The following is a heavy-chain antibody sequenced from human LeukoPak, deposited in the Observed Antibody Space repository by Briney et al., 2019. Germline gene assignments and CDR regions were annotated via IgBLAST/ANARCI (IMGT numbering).Heavy chain of an antibody. V-gene: IGHV5-51*01. CDR1: GYSFTSYW. CDR3: AIVVPAAPNAFDI. J-gene: IGHJ3*02. Sequence: GESLKISCQGSGYSFTSYWIGWVRQMPGKGLEWMGIIYPGDSDTRYSPSFQGQVTISADKSISTAYLQWSSLKASDTAMYYCAIVVPAAPNAFDIWGQGTMVTVSS. CDR2: IYPGDSDT. D-gene: IGHD2-2*01.